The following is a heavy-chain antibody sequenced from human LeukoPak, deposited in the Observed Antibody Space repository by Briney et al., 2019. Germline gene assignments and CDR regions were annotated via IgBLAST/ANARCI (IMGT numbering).Heavy chain of an antibody. CDR1: GGSISSSSYY. D-gene: IGHD6-6*01. CDR2: IYYSGSA. CDR3: ARQSGYSSSSVRY. V-gene: IGHV4-39*01. Sequence: SETLPLTCTVSGGSISSSSYYWGWIRQPPGKGLEWIGSIYYSGSAYYNPSLESRVTISVDTSKNQFSLKLSSVTAADTAVYYCARQSGYSSSSVRYWGQGALVTVSS. J-gene: IGHJ4*02.